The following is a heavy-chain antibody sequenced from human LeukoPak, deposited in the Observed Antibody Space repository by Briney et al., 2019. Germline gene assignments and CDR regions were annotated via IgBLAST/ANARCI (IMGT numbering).Heavy chain of an antibody. D-gene: IGHD4-23*01. V-gene: IGHV4-30-4*08. CDR1: GGSISSGDYD. CDR3: ARGPPTYGGQPHYYYMDV. J-gene: IGHJ6*03. CDR2: IYYSGST. Sequence: SQTLSLTCTVSGGSISSGDYDWSWIRPPPGKGLEWIGYIYYSGSTYYNPSLKSRVTISVDTSKNQFSLKLSSVTAADTAVYYCARGPPTYGGQPHYYYMDVWGKGTTVTVSS.